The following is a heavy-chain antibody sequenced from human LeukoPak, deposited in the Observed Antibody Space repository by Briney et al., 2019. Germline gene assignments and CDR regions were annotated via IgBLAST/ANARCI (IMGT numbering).Heavy chain of an antibody. CDR2: INPNSGGT. CDR1: GYTFTGYY. CDR3: ALSWGSGYYSIDY. J-gene: IGHJ4*02. D-gene: IGHD3-22*01. Sequence: ASVKVSCQASGYTFTGYYMHWVRQAPGQGLEWMGWINPNSGGTNYAQKFQGRVTMTRDTSISTAYMELSRLRSDDTAVYYCALSWGSGYYSIDYWGQGTLVTVSS. V-gene: IGHV1-2*02.